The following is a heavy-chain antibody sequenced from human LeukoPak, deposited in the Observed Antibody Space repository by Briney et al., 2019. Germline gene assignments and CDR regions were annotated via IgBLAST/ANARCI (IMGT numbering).Heavy chain of an antibody. J-gene: IGHJ2*01. Sequence: EASVKVSCKASGYTFTSYGISWVRQAPGQGLEWMGWISAYNGNTNYAQKLQGRVTMTTDTSTSTAYMELRSLRSDDTAVYYCARFIVGVTRAYWYFDLWGRGTLVTVSS. V-gene: IGHV1-18*01. D-gene: IGHD1-26*01. CDR1: GYTFTSYG. CDR3: ARFIVGVTRAYWYFDL. CDR2: ISAYNGNT.